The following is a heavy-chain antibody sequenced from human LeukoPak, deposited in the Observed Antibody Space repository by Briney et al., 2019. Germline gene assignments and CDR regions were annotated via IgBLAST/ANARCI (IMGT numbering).Heavy chain of an antibody. V-gene: IGHV3-48*01. J-gene: IGHJ5*02. D-gene: IGHD1-26*01. Sequence: GPLSLSCAASGFTFSDYNMNWFRQAPGKGLEWLSYISISSGTIYYADSVKSRFTISRDNAKNSLLLQMNTLRVEDTAVYYCAREGAPWGQGTLVTVSS. CDR1: GFTFSDYN. CDR2: ISISSGTI. CDR3: AREGAP.